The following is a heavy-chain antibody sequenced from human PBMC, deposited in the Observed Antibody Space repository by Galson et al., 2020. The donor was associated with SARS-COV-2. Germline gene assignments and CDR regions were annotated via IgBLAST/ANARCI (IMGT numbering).Heavy chain of an antibody. Sequence: SETLSLTCTVSGGSISSGSYYWSWLRPPAGKELEWIGRIHSTGSTNYNPSLKSRVTIAVDTSKNQFSLRLSSVTVADTAVYYCAGRHDGSGNAVDFWGQGTMVTVSS. CDR3: AGRHDGSGNAVDF. D-gene: IGHD3-22*01. CDR2: IHSTGST. CDR1: GGSISSGSYY. J-gene: IGHJ3*01. V-gene: IGHV4-61*02.